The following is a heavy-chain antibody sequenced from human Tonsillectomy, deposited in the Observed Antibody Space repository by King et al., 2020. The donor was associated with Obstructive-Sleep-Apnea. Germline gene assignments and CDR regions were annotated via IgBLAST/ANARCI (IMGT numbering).Heavy chain of an antibody. J-gene: IGHJ3*01. CDR3: ARDDTRAMNGWYDALDF. CDR2: IKEDGSQR. Sequence: VQLVQSGGGLVRPGGSLRLSCAASGFSLINYWMPWVRQAPGKGLEWVANIKEDGSQRNYVDSVKGRFTISRDNAKNSLYLQLNSLRAGDTAVYYCARDDTRAMNGWYDALDFWGQGTMVTVSS. CDR1: GFSLINYW. D-gene: IGHD6-19*01. V-gene: IGHV3-7*01.